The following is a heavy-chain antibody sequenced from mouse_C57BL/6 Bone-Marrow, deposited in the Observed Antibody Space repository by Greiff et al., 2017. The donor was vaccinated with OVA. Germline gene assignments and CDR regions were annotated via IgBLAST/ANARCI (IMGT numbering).Heavy chain of an antibody. CDR1: GYTFTSYW. CDR3: AVYYGNYEWCFDV. CDR2: IDPSDSYT. D-gene: IGHD2-1*01. Sequence: QVQLQQPGAELVKPGASVKLSCTASGYTFTSYWMQWVKQRPGQGLEWIGEIDPSDSYTNYNQKFKGKATLTADTSSSTAYLQLSSLTSEDSAVYYCAVYYGNYEWCFDVGGTGTAITVTA. V-gene: IGHV1-50*01. J-gene: IGHJ1*03.